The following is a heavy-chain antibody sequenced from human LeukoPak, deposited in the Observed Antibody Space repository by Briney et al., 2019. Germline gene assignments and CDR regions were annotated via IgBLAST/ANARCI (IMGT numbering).Heavy chain of an antibody. D-gene: IGHD1-26*01. V-gene: IGHV3-23*01. J-gene: IGHJ5*02. CDR2: ISDSGGST. Sequence: GGSLRLSCAASGFTFSSYGMSWVRQAPGKGLEWVSTISDSGGSTYYADSVKGRFTISRDNSKNTLYLHMNSLRAEDTAVYYCAKKYSPGPDPWGQGTLVTVSS. CDR1: GFTFSSYG. CDR3: AKKYSPGPDP.